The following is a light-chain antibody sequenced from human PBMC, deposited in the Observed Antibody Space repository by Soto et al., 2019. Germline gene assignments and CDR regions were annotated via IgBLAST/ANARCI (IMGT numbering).Light chain of an antibody. J-gene: IGKJ2*01. CDR3: QQYGNSPYT. CDR1: QSVSSSY. Sequence: EIVLTQSPGILSLSPGERATLSCRASQSVSSSYLAWYQQKPGQAPRLLIYVASRRATGMLDRFSGSGSGTDFTLTISRLEPEDFAVYYCQQYGNSPYTFGQATKLEIK. V-gene: IGKV3-20*01. CDR2: VAS.